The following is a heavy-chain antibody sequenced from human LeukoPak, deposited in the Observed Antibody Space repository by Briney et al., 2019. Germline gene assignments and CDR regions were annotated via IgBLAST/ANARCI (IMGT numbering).Heavy chain of an antibody. CDR1: GFTVSSNY. Sequence: PGGSLRLSCAASGFTVSSNYMSWVRQAPGKGLEWVSVIYSGGSTYYADSVKGRFTISRDNSKNTLYLQMNSLRAEDTAVYYCARDPGSELDAFDIWGQGTMVTVSS. D-gene: IGHD1-26*01. J-gene: IGHJ3*02. CDR2: IYSGGST. CDR3: ARDPGSELDAFDI. V-gene: IGHV3-53*01.